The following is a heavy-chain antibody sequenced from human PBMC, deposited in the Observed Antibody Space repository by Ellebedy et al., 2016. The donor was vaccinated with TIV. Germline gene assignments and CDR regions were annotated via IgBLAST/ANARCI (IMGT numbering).Heavy chain of an antibody. J-gene: IGHJ4*02. CDR1: GFTFNTHA. V-gene: IGHV3-23*01. CDR2: INYDSRST. Sequence: GESLKISCVASGFTFNTHAMKWVRQAPGKGLERVSSINYDSRSTYYADSVKGRFTISRDNPKKMLYMQMNSLRAKDMAIYYCAKPPEQWLIHTGLDSWGQGTLVTVSS. CDR3: AKPPEQWLIHTGLDS. D-gene: IGHD6-19*01.